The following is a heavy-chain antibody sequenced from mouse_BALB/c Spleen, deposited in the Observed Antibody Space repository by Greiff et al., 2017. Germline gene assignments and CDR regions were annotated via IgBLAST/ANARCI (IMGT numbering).Heavy chain of an antibody. Sequence: EVQLQQSGAELVRPGALVKLSCKASGFNIKDYYMHWVKQRPEQGLEWIGWIDPENGNTIYDPKFQGKASITADTSSNTAYLQLSSLTSEDTAVYYCANGGNYLDDWGQGTTLTVAA. D-gene: IGHD1-1*02. CDR2: IDPENGNT. CDR3: ANGGNYLDD. V-gene: IGHV14-1*02. CDR1: GFNIKDYY. J-gene: IGHJ2*01.